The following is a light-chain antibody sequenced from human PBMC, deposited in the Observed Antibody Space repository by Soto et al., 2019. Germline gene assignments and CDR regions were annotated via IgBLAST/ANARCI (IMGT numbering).Light chain of an antibody. CDR1: QSVLSNS. J-gene: IGKJ2*01. CDR3: QQYFNTPQT. Sequence: DIVMTQSPESLAVSLGERATINCKSSQSVLSNSIAWYQQKPGQPPNLLIYWASTRESGVPDRFSGSGSGTDFTLTISSLQAEDVAVYYCQQYFNTPQTFGQGTKLAIK. V-gene: IGKV4-1*01. CDR2: WAS.